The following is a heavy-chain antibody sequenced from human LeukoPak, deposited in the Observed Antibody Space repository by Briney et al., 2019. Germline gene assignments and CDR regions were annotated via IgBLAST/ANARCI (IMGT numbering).Heavy chain of an antibody. CDR3: ARLPPIVVVPAARRRGRWFAP. V-gene: IGHV4-34*01. CDR2: INHSGST. Sequence: SETLSLTCAVYGGSFSGYYWSWIRQPPGKGLEWIGEINHSGSTNYNPSLKSRVTISVDTSKNQFSLKLSSVTAADTALYYCARLPPIVVVPAARRRGRWFAPWGQGTLVTVSS. J-gene: IGHJ5*02. CDR1: GGSFSGYY. D-gene: IGHD2-2*01.